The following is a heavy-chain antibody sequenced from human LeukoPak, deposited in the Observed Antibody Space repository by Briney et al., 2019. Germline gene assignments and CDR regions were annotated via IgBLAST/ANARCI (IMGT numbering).Heavy chain of an antibody. CDR3: ARDGSYYYDSSGYRGPAYFDY. CDR2: INHSGST. V-gene: IGHV4-34*01. D-gene: IGHD3-22*01. Sequence: SETLSLTCAVYGGSFSGYYWSWIRQPPGKGLEWIGEINHSGSTNYNPSPKSRVTISVDTSKNQFSLKLSSVTAADTAVYYCARDGSYYYDSSGYRGPAYFDYWGQGTLVTVSS. J-gene: IGHJ4*02. CDR1: GGSFSGYY.